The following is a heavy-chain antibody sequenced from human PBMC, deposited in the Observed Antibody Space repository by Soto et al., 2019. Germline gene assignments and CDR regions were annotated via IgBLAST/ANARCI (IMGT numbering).Heavy chain of an antibody. CDR2: ISAYNGDT. J-gene: IGHJ6*02. V-gene: IGHV1-18*04. Sequence: ASVKVSCKASGYSFTTHAISWVRRAPGHGLEWMGWISAYNGDTHYVQRFQGRLTMTTDTSTSTAYMELRSLTSDDTAVYYCARDPPFSGILRGTPLMDVWGQGTTVTVSS. CDR3: ARDPPFSGILRGTPLMDV. CDR1: GYSFTTHA. D-gene: IGHD4-17*01.